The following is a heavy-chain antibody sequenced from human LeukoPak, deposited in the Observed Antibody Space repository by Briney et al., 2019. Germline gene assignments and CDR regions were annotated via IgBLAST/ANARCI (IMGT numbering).Heavy chain of an antibody. CDR3: ARGQNSGSYTPLDY. V-gene: IGHV1-69*05. Sequence: ASVKVSCKASGGTFSSYAISWVRQAPGQGLEWMGGIIPIFGTANYAQKFQGRVTITTDESTSTAYMELSSLRSEDTAVYYCARGQNSGSYTPLDYWGQGTLVTVSS. D-gene: IGHD1-26*01. CDR2: IIPIFGTA. J-gene: IGHJ4*02. CDR1: GGTFSSYA.